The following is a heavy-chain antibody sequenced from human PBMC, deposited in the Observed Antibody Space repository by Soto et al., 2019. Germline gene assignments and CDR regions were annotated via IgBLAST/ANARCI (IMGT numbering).Heavy chain of an antibody. D-gene: IGHD3-3*01. CDR3: ARDPRLRFFGLDY. Sequence: PGGSLRLSCAASGFTFSSYGMHWVRQAPGKGLEWVAVIWYDGSNKYYADSVKGRFTISRDNSKNTLYLQMNSLRAEDTAVYYCARDPRLRFFGLDYWGQGTLVTVSS. V-gene: IGHV3-33*01. CDR2: IWYDGSNK. CDR1: GFTFSSYG. J-gene: IGHJ4*02.